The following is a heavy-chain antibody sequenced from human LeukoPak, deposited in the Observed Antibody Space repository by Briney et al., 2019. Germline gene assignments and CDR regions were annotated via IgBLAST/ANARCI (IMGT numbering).Heavy chain of an antibody. D-gene: IGHD2-2*01. Sequence: GGSLRLSCAASGFTFSSYWTHWVRQAPGKGRVWVSRINSDGSSTSYADSVKGRFTISRDNAKNTLYLQMNSLRAEDTAVYYCARDGPLKDIVVVPAAVYSSSYYYYYMDVWGKGTTVTVSS. CDR2: INSDGSST. J-gene: IGHJ6*03. CDR3: ARDGPLKDIVVVPAAVYSSSYYYYYMDV. V-gene: IGHV3-74*01. CDR1: GFTFSSYW.